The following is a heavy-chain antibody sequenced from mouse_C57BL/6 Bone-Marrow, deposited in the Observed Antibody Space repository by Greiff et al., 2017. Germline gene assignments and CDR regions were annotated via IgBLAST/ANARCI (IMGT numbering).Heavy chain of an antibody. V-gene: IGHV1-7*01. J-gene: IGHJ4*01. Sequence: VQLQQSGAELAKPGASVKLSCKASGYTFTSYWMHWVKQRPGQGLEWIGYINPSSGYTKYNQKFKDKATLTADKSSSTAYMQLSSLTYEDSAVYYCARSIYCYGSSYAFYAMDYWGQGTSVTVSS. CDR2: INPSSGYT. CDR3: ARSIYCYGSSYAFYAMDY. CDR1: GYTFTSYW. D-gene: IGHD1-1*01.